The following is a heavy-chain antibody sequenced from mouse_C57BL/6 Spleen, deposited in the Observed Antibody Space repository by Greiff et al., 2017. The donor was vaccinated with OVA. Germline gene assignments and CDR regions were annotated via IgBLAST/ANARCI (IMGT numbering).Heavy chain of an antibody. V-gene: IGHV3-6*01. CDR1: GYSITSGYY. J-gene: IGHJ4*01. D-gene: IGHD1-1*01. CDR2: ISYDGSN. CDR3: ARYYYGSSHRDYAMDY. Sequence: EVKLMESGPGLVKPSQSLSLTCSVTGYSITSGYYWNWIRQFPGNKLEWMGYISYDGSNNYNPSLKNRISITRDTSKNQFFLKLNSVTTEDTATYYCARYYYGSSHRDYAMDYWGQGTSVTVSS.